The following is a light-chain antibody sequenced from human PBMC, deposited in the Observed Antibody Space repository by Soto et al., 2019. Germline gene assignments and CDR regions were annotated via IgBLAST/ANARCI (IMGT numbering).Light chain of an antibody. CDR1: ESIRTW. V-gene: IGKV1-5*01. Sequence: DIQMTQSPSTLSAPIGDRVTLTCRASESIRTWLAWYQHKPGKAPKFLIYDASSLESGVPSRFSGSGSGTEFTLTISNMQPDDFATYFCQQYNNYPRTFGQGTKVDIK. CDR2: DAS. J-gene: IGKJ1*01. CDR3: QQYNNYPRT.